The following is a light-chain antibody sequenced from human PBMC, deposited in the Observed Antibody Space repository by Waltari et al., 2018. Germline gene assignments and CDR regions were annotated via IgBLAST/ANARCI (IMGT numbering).Light chain of an antibody. CDR3: CSYADTYGFL. Sequence: QSALTQPPSVSGSLGQSVTISCSGTSRDVGFYKFVSWYRQHPDKVPKLLMFDGTKRLSGVPDRFSASKSGNTSSLSISVLQADDEGDYYCCSYADTYGFLFGTGTTVTVL. J-gene: IGLJ1*01. V-gene: IGLV2-11*01. CDR1: SRDVGFYKF. CDR2: DGT.